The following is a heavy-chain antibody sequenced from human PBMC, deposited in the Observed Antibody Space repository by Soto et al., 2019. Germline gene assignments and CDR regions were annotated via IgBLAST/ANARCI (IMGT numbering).Heavy chain of an antibody. Sequence: SETLSLTCAVYGGSFSGYYWSWIRQPPGKGLEWIGEIIHSGSTNYNPSLKSRVTISVDASKNQFSLKLSSVAAADTAVYYCARLLGYSSSSDQPPLDYWGQGTLVTVSS. D-gene: IGHD6-13*01. V-gene: IGHV4-34*12. CDR1: GGSFSGYY. CDR3: ARLLGYSSSSDQPPLDY. CDR2: IIHSGST. J-gene: IGHJ4*02.